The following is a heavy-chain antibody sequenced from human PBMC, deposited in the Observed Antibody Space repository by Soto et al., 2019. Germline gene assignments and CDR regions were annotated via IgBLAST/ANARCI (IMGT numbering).Heavy chain of an antibody. V-gene: IGHV1-18*01. J-gene: IGHJ6*03. CDR3: ARTFYDFWSGYYFRYYYYYMDV. CDR2: ISAYNGNT. D-gene: IGHD3-3*01. CDR1: GYTFTSYG. Sequence: ASVKVSCKASGYTFTSYGISWVRQAPGQGLEWMGWISAYNGNTNYAQKLQGRVTMTTDTSTSTAYMELRSLRSDDTAVYYCARTFYDFWSGYYFRYYYYYMDVWGKGTTVTVSS.